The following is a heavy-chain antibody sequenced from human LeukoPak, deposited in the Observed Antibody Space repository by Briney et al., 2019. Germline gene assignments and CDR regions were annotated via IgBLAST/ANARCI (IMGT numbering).Heavy chain of an antibody. CDR1: GFTFSTYA. CDR3: AKDLVYNWNSYYYMDV. CDR2: ISGSGGSP. J-gene: IGHJ6*03. Sequence: GGSLRLSCAASGFTFSTYAMSWVRQAPGKGLEWVSAISGSGGSPYYTDSVKGRFTISRDNSKNTLYLQMNSLRAEDTAVYYCAKDLVYNWNSYYYMDVWGKGTTVTVSS. D-gene: IGHD1-20*01. V-gene: IGHV3-23*01.